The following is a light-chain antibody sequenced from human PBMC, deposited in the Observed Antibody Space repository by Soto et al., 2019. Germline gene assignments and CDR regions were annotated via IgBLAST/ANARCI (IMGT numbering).Light chain of an antibody. CDR2: DDN. CDR1: GVNIGANT. Sequence: QSVLIQPASVSGSRGQSITISCSGSGVNIGANTVTWYQHRPGTAPKLLIYDDNERPSGVPDRFSGSKSGSSASLAISGLQSEDEADYFCSAWDDRLSGRLFGGGTQLTVL. J-gene: IGLJ2*01. CDR3: SAWDDRLSGRL. V-gene: IGLV1-44*01.